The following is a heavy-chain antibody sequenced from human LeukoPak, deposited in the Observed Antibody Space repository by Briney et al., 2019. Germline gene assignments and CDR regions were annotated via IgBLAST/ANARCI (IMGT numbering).Heavy chain of an antibody. CDR1: GFTFSSYW. CDR3: ARESHGSYGLQDY. J-gene: IGHJ4*02. V-gene: IGHV3-7*01. CDR2: IKQDGTEK. D-gene: IGHD1-26*01. Sequence: GGSLRLSCAASGFTFSSYWMSWVRQAPGKGLEWVANIKQDGTEKYYVDSVKGRFTISRDNAKNSLYLQMNSLRAEDTAVYYCARESHGSYGLQDYWGQGTLVTVSS.